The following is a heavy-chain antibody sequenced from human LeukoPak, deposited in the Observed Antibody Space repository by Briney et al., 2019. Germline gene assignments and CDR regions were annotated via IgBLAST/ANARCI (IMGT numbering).Heavy chain of an antibody. CDR3: ARHFTPSGYCSSTSCYDAFDI. V-gene: IGHV1-2*02. CDR1: GYTFTGYY. D-gene: IGHD2-2*01. J-gene: IGHJ3*02. Sequence: GASVKVSCKASGYTFTGYYMHWVRQAPGQGLEWMGWINPNSGGTNYAQKFRGRVTMTRDTSISTAYMELSRLRSDDTAVYYCARHFTPSGYCSSTSCYDAFDIWGQGTMVTVSS. CDR2: INPNSGGT.